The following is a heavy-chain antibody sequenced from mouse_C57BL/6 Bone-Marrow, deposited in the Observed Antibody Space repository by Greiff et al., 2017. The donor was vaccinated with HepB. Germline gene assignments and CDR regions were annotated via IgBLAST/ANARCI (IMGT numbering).Heavy chain of an antibody. V-gene: IGHV1-81*01. CDR1: GYTFTSYG. J-gene: IGHJ4*01. D-gene: IGHD1-1*01. Sequence: VQLQQSGAELARPGASVKLSCKASGYTFTSYGISWVKQRTGQGLEWIGEIYPRSGNTYYNEKFKGKATLTADKSSSTAYMELRSLTSEDSAVYFCARRGHYGSSYYAMDYWGQGTSVTVSS. CDR3: ARRGHYGSSYYAMDY. CDR2: IYPRSGNT.